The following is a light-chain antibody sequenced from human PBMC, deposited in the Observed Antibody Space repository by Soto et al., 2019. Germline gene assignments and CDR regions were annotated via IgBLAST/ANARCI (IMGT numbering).Light chain of an antibody. J-gene: IGKJ5*01. CDR2: GAS. CDR3: LQHNFYPPT. Sequence: DIQMTQSPSAMSASVGDRVTITCRASQGIHKYLAWFQQKPGKVPKRLIYGASSLQSGVPSRFSGSGSGTKFTLTISSLQPEDFATYYCLQHNFYPPTFGQGTLLE. V-gene: IGKV1-17*03. CDR1: QGIHKY.